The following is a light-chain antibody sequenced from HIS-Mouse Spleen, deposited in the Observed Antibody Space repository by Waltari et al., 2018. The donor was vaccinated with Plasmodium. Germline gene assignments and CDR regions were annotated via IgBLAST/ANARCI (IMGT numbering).Light chain of an antibody. V-gene: IGKV3-15*01. Sequence: EIVMTQSPATLSVSPGERATLSCRASQSVSSNLAWYQQKPGQAPRLLIYGASTRATGIPARFSGSGSGIEFTLTISSMQSEDFAVYYCQQYNNWSPYTFGQGTKREIK. J-gene: IGKJ2*01. CDR3: QQYNNWSPYT. CDR1: QSVSSN. CDR2: GAS.